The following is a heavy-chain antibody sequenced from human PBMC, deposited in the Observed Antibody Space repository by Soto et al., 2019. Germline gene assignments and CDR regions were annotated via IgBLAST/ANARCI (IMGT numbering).Heavy chain of an antibody. CDR2: IDYSGTT. V-gene: IGHV4-39*01. J-gene: IGHJ5*01. Sequence: PSETLSLTCTVSRGSITSSSYYWGWIRQPPGKGLEWIGSIDYSGTTYHNPSLKSQVTISVDTSKNQFSLKLSSVTAADTAVYYCARLRGDSWFDFWGQGTRVTVSS. CDR3: ARLRGDSWFDF. CDR1: RGSITSSSYY.